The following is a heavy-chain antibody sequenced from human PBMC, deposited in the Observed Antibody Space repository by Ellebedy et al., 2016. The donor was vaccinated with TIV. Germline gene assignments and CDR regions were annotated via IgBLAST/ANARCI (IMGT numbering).Heavy chain of an antibody. CDR2: INHSGST. D-gene: IGHD5-18*01. J-gene: IGHJ4*02. CDR1: GGSFSGYC. Sequence: SETLSLTCAVYGGSFSGYCWSWIRQPPGKGLEWIGEINHSGSTNYNPSLKSRVTISVDTSKNQFSLKLSSVTAADTAVYYCARVDTAMVIDYWGQGTLVTVSS. V-gene: IGHV4-34*01. CDR3: ARVDTAMVIDY.